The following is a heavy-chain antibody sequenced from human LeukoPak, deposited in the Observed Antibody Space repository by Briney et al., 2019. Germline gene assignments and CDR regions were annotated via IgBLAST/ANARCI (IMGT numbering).Heavy chain of an antibody. V-gene: IGHV4-59*11. CDR2: IYYSGST. Sequence: SETLSLTCTVSGGSISSHYWSWIRQPPGKGLEWIGYIYYSGSTNYNPSLKSRVTISVDTSKNQFSLKLSSVTAADTAVYYCARVSRVPATIDYWGQGTLVTVSS. CDR1: GGSISSHY. D-gene: IGHD2-2*01. J-gene: IGHJ4*02. CDR3: ARVSRVPATIDY.